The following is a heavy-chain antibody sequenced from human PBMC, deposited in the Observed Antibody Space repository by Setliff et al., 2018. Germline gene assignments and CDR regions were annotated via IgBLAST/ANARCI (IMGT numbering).Heavy chain of an antibody. CDR1: GFTFSTYR. D-gene: IGHD2-15*01. CDR2: IWDDGGNK. J-gene: IGHJ4*02. CDR3: ARTCSGSGCYAGLES. V-gene: IGHV3-33*08. Sequence: PGESLKISCAASGFTFSTYRMHWVRQAPGKGLEWVAVIWDDGGNKYHADSVKGRFTISRDNSKNTLYLQMNSLRPEDTAVYYCARTCSGSGCYAGLESWGQGT.